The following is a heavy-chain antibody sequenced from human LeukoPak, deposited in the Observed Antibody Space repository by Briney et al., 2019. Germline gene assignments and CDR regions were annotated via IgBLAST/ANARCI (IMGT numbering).Heavy chain of an antibody. V-gene: IGHV3-48*03. CDR3: AKNSDGYNPETFDI. CDR1: GFTFSSYE. CDR2: ISSSGSTI. J-gene: IGHJ3*02. D-gene: IGHD5-24*01. Sequence: GGSLRLSCAASGFTFSSYEMNWVRQAPGKGLEWVSYISSSGSTIYYADSVKGRFTISRDNAKNSLYLQMNSLRAEDTAVYYCAKNSDGYNPETFDIWGQGTMVTVSS.